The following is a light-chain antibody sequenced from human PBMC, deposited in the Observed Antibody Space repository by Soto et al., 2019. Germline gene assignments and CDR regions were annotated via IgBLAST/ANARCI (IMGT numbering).Light chain of an antibody. Sequence: DIVMTQSPDSLAVSLGERVTINCKSSQSVLFDSNRQNYLAWYQQKPGQPPKVLIYWASNRESGVPDRFSGSGSGTDFTLTSTSLQAEDVAVYYCQQYYDSPFTFGPGTKVNLK. CDR2: WAS. CDR1: QSVLFDSNRQNY. CDR3: QQYYDSPFT. J-gene: IGKJ3*01. V-gene: IGKV4-1*01.